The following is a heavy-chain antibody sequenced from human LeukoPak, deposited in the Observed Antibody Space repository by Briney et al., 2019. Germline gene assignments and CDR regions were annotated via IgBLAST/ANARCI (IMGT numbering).Heavy chain of an antibody. CDR1: GFTFSSYA. V-gene: IGHV3-30*04. D-gene: IGHD6-13*01. CDR2: ISYDGSNK. Sequence: PGRSLRLSCAASGFTFSSYAMHWVRQAPGKGLEWVAVISYDGSNKYYADSVKGRFTISRDNSKNTLHLQMNSLRAEDTAVYYCARDMYSSSWYSGLFDYWGQGTLVTVSS. CDR3: ARDMYSSSWYSGLFDY. J-gene: IGHJ4*02.